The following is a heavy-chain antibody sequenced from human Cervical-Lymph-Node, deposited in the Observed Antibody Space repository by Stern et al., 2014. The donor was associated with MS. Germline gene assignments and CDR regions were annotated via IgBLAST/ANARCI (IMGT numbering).Heavy chain of an antibody. D-gene: IGHD6-6*01. CDR3: ARGGIGSSRLYYHFYGMDV. CDR2: FVTLFSKT. J-gene: IGHJ6*02. V-gene: IGHV1-69*01. Sequence: QVQLVQSGAEVKKPGSSVKVSCKASGGTFNSYVISWVRQAPGQGLEWLGGFVTLFSKTHYAQKLQGRVTITADESRSTTYMELTSLRSDDTAVYYCARGGIGSSRLYYHFYGMDVWGQGTTVTVSS. CDR1: GGTFNSYV.